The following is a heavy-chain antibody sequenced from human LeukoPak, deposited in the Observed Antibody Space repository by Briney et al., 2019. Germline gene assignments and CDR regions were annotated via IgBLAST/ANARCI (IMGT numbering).Heavy chain of an antibody. Sequence: GGSLRLSCAASGFTFSSYWMSWVRQALGKGLEWVANINQDGSEKYYVDSVKGRFTISRDNAENSLYLQINSLRAEDTAVYYCARDKEGAFCGPECYSKFNYWGQGTLVTVSS. CDR2: INQDGSEK. D-gene: IGHD2-21*01. CDR1: GFTFSSYW. CDR3: ARDKEGAFCGPECYSKFNY. V-gene: IGHV3-7*01. J-gene: IGHJ4*02.